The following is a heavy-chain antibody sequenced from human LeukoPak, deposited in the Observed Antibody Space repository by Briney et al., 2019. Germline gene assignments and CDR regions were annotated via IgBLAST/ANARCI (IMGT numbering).Heavy chain of an antibody. CDR1: GFSFSSYW. CDR2: ISYDGSNR. CDR3: AYYYGSGTGHYYYHYYMDV. V-gene: IGHV3-30*03. Sequence: PGGSLRLSCAASGFSFSSYWMSWVRQAPGKGLEWVAVISYDGSNRYYADSVKGRFTISRDNSKNTLYLQMNSLRAEDTAVYYCAYYYGSGTGHYYYHYYMDVWGKGTTVTVSS. J-gene: IGHJ6*03. D-gene: IGHD3-10*01.